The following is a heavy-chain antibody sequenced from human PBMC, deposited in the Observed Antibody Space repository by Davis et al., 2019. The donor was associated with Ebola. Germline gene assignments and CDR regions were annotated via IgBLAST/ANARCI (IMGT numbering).Heavy chain of an antibody. Sequence: AASVKVSCKTSGYTFSGYAISWVRPAPGQGLEWIGRINVYNGHTNYAQNFQGRVTVSTDTSTSIAYMELRSLRSDDTALYYCARDATTVTTIWFDPWGQGTLVTVS. J-gene: IGHJ5*02. D-gene: IGHD4-17*01. V-gene: IGHV1-18*01. CDR3: ARDATTVTTIWFDP. CDR2: INVYNGHT. CDR1: GYTFSGYA.